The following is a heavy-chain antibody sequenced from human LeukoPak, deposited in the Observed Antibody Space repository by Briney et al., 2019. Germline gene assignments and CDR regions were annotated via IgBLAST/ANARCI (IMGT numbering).Heavy chain of an antibody. D-gene: IGHD2-2*02. CDR2: MNPYSGNT. V-gene: IGHV1-8*01. Sequence: ASVKVSCEASGYTFTSYDINWVRQAAGQGLEWMGWMNPYSGNTGYAQKFQGRVTMTRSTSISTAYMELGSLTSEDTAVYYCPRGSQNCASASCYNFWGQGTLVTVSS. CDR1: GYTFTSYD. CDR3: PRGSQNCASASCYNF. J-gene: IGHJ4*02.